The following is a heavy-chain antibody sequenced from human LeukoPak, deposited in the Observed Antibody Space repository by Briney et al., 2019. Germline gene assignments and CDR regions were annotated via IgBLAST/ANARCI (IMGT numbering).Heavy chain of an antibody. CDR3: ARYSPGIAVAGTDRAYYYYYMDV. Sequence: SETLCLTCTVSGGSISSSSYYWGWIRQPPGKGLEWIGSIYYSGSTYYNPSLKSRVTISVDTSKNQSSLKLSSVTAADTAVYYCARYSPGIAVAGTDRAYYYYYMDVWGKGTTVTVSS. D-gene: IGHD6-19*01. CDR2: IYYSGST. V-gene: IGHV4-39*07. J-gene: IGHJ6*03. CDR1: GGSISSSSYY.